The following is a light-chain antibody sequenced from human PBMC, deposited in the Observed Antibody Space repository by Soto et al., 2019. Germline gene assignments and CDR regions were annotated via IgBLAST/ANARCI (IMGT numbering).Light chain of an antibody. CDR1: QSVSSY. V-gene: IGKV3D-15*01. CDR3: QHYNSYSEA. Sequence: SVSTQTSCILSSSPGERVTLSCRASQSVSSYLAWYQQKPGQAPRLVIYDIFTRATGVPTRISGSGSGTEFTLTISSLQPDDFATYYCQHYNSYSEAFGQGTKVDIK. CDR2: DIF. J-gene: IGKJ1*01.